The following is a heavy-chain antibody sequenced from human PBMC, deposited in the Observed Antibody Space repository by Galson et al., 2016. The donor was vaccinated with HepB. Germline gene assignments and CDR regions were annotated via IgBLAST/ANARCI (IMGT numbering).Heavy chain of an antibody. V-gene: IGHV5-51*01. CDR1: AYSFTSYW. D-gene: IGHD2-15*01. Sequence: QSGAEVTKPGESLKISCKGSAYSFTSYWIGWVRQMPGKGLEWMGIIYPGDSDTRYSPSFEGQVTISADKSISTAYLQWSSLKASDTAMYYCARRYCGGGSCLRRASLDIWGQGTMVTVSS. CDR2: IYPGDSDT. CDR3: ARRYCGGGSCLRRASLDI. J-gene: IGHJ3*02.